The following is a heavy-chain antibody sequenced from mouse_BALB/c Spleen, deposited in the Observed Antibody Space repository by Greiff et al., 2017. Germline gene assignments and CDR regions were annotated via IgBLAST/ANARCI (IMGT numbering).Heavy chain of an antibody. CDR2: IYPGDGDT. D-gene: IGHD2-4*01. Sequence: SGAELVRPGSSVKISCKASGYAFSSYWMNWVKQRPGQGLEWIGQIYPGDGDTNYNGKFKGKATLTADKSSSTAYMQLSSLTSEDSAVYFCARDDYPYFDYWGQGTTLTVSS. V-gene: IGHV1-80*01. CDR1: GYAFSSYW. CDR3: ARDDYPYFDY. J-gene: IGHJ2*01.